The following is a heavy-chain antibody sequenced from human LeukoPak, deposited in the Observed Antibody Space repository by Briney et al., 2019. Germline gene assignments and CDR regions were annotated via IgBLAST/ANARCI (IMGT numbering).Heavy chain of an antibody. D-gene: IGHD6-13*01. CDR3: AKAGSGSWYLVDY. CDR2: IASDGSNK. J-gene: IGHJ4*02. V-gene: IGHV3-30*02. Sequence: SGGSLRLSCAASGFTFRTYGMHWVRQAPGKGLEWVTHIASDGSNKAYGDSVRGRFTVSRDNAKNTVYLQMNSLRAEDTAVYYCAKAGSGSWYLVDYWGQGTLVIVSS. CDR1: GFTFRTYG.